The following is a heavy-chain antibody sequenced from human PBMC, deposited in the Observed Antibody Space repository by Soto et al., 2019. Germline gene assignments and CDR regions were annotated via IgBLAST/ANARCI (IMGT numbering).Heavy chain of an antibody. CDR3: ARDGVVGATHDAFDI. CDR1: GFTFSSYG. D-gene: IGHD1-26*01. Sequence: QVQLVESGGGVVQPGRSLRLSCAASGFTFSSYGMHWVRQAPGKGLEWVAVIWYDGSNKYYADSVKGRFTISRDNSKNTLYLQMNSLRAEDTAVYYCARDGVVGATHDAFDIWGQGTMVTVSS. V-gene: IGHV3-33*01. CDR2: IWYDGSNK. J-gene: IGHJ3*02.